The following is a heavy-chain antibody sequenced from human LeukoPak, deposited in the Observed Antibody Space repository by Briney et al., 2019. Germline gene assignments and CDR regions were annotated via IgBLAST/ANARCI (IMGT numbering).Heavy chain of an antibody. CDR3: AREGGPNIAALLN. Sequence: TSETLSLTCTVSAGSISSTNYCWGWIRQPPGKGLEWIGSISYTGTSYYNPSLKSRVTISIDTSKNQFSLKLSSVTAADTALYYCAREGGPNIAALLNWGQGTLVTVSS. J-gene: IGHJ4*02. CDR1: AGSISSTNYC. V-gene: IGHV4-39*07. CDR2: ISYTGTS. D-gene: IGHD6-6*01.